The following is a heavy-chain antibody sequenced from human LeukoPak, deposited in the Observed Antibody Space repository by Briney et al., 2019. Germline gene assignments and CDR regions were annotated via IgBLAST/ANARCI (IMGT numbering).Heavy chain of an antibody. CDR3: ARDAPSWVYGMDV. CDR1: GFTFSSYS. CDR2: ISSSSSYI. D-gene: IGHD6-13*01. Sequence: PGGSLRLSCAASGFTFSSYSMNWVRQAPGKGLEWVSSISSSSSYIYYADSVKGRFTISRDNAKNSLYLQMNNLRAEDTAVYYCARDAPSWVYGMDVWGQGTTVTVSS. J-gene: IGHJ6*02. V-gene: IGHV3-21*01.